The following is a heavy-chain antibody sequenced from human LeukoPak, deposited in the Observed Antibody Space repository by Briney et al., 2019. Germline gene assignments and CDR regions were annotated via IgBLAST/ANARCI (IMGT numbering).Heavy chain of an antibody. CDR2: ISSSSSYI. J-gene: IGHJ4*02. CDR3: ARDAYYGSGSSRWFKNPIDY. D-gene: IGHD3-10*01. V-gene: IGHV3-21*01. Sequence: GGPLRLSCAASGFTSSSYSMNWVRQAPGKGLEWVSSISSSSSYIYYADSVKGRFTISRDNAKNSLYLQMNSLRAEDTAVYYCARDAYYGSGSSRWFKNPIDYWGQGTLVTVSS. CDR1: GFTSSSYS.